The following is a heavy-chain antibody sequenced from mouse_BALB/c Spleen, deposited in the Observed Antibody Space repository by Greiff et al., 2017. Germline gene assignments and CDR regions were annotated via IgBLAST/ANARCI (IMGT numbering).Heavy chain of an antibody. D-gene: IGHD1-1*02. CDR1: GYTFTSYW. Sequence: VQLKESGAELAKPGASVKMSCKASGYTFTSYWMHWVKQRPGQGLEWIGYINPSTGYTEYNQKFKDKATLTAGKSSSTAYMQLSSLTSEDSAVYYCARVGGYYAMDYWGQGTSVTVSS. J-gene: IGHJ4*01. V-gene: IGHV1-7*01. CDR3: ARVGGYYAMDY. CDR2: INPSTGYT.